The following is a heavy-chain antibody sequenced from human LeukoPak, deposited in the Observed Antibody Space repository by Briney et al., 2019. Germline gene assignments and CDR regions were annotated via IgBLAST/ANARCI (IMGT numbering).Heavy chain of an antibody. Sequence: GGSLRLSCAASGFTFSNYWMTWVRQAPGKGVEWVANIKPDESERYYVGSVKGRFTISRDNAKNSLYLQMNNLRVEDTAVYYCAKWGPYDILTGRINWGQGTLVTVSS. D-gene: IGHD3-9*01. CDR3: AKWGPYDILTGRIN. V-gene: IGHV3-7*03. J-gene: IGHJ4*02. CDR1: GFTFSNYW. CDR2: IKPDESER.